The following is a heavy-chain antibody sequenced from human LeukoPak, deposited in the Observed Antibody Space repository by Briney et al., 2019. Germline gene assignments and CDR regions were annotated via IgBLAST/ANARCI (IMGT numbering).Heavy chain of an antibody. J-gene: IGHJ5*01. V-gene: IGHV3-7*01. Sequence: SWIRQPPGKGLEWVANIKQDGSEKYYVDSVKGRFTISRDNAKNSLYLQMNSLRAEDTAVYYCARDVDSWGQGTLVTVSS. CDR2: IKQDGSEK. CDR3: ARDVDS.